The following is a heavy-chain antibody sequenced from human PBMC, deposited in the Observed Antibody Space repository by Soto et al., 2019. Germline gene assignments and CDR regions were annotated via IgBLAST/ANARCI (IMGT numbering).Heavy chain of an antibody. Sequence: PSETLSLTCTVSGCSISSSSYYWGWIRQPPGKVLEWIGSIYYSGSTYYNPSLKSRVTISVDTSKNQFSLKLSSVTAADTAVYYCARHYDFWSGYYTGNYYGMDVWGQGTTVT. CDR2: IYYSGST. CDR3: ARHYDFWSGYYTGNYYGMDV. CDR1: GCSISSSSYY. D-gene: IGHD3-3*01. V-gene: IGHV4-39*01. J-gene: IGHJ6*02.